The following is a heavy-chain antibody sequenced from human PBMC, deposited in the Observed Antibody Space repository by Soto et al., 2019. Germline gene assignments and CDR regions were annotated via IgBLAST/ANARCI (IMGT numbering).Heavy chain of an antibody. D-gene: IGHD5-18*01. CDR3: ARDRGYSYGSYYYYYGMDV. CDR1: GYTFTGYY. J-gene: IGHJ6*02. V-gene: IGHV1-2*04. Sequence: WASVKVSCKASGYTFTGYYMHWVRQAPGQGLEWMGWINPNSGDTNYAQKFQGWVTMTRDTSISTAYMELSRLRSDDTAVYYCARDRGYSYGSYYYYYGMDVWGQGTRVTVSS. CDR2: INPNSGDT.